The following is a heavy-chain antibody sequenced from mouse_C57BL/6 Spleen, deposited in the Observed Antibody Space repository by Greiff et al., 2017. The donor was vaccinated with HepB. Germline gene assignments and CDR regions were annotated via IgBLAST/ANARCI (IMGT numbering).Heavy chain of an antibody. D-gene: IGHD5-1-1*01. Sequence: VKLMESGPELVKPGASVKISCKASGYAFSSSWMNWVKQRPGKGLEWIGRIYPGDGDTNYNGKFKGKATLTADKSSSTAYMQLSSLTSEDSAVYFCARRYPYAMDYWGQGTSVTVSS. V-gene: IGHV1-82*01. CDR1: GYAFSSSW. CDR3: ARRYPYAMDY. J-gene: IGHJ4*01. CDR2: IYPGDGDT.